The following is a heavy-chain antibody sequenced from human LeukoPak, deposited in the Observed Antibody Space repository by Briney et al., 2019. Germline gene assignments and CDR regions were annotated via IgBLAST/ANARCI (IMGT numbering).Heavy chain of an antibody. CDR3: ARSYRRAGSYYSDLNY. D-gene: IGHD1-26*01. J-gene: IGHJ4*02. CDR2: MNSNSGNT. Sequence: ASVKVSCKASGYTFTSYDINWVRQATGQGLEWMGWMNSNSGNTGYAQKFQGRVTMTRNTSISTAYMELSSLRSEDTAVYYCARSYRRAGSYYSDLNYWGQGTLVTVSS. V-gene: IGHV1-8*01. CDR1: GYTFTSYD.